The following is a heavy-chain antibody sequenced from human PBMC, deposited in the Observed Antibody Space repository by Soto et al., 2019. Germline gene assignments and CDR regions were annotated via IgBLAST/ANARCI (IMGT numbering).Heavy chain of an antibody. CDR3: TRRPWHIAARPGYYYYGMDV. D-gene: IGHD6-6*01. V-gene: IGHV3-73*01. CDR1: GFTFSGSA. Sequence: GGSLRLSCAASGFTFSGSAMHWVRQASGKGLGWVGRIRSKANSYATAYAASVKGRFTISRDDSKNTAYLQMNSLKTEDTAVYYCTRRPWHIAARPGYYYYGMDVWGQGTTVTVSS. CDR2: IRSKANSYAT. J-gene: IGHJ6*02.